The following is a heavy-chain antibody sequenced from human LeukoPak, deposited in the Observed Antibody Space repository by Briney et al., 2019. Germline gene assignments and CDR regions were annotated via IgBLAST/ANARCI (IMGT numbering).Heavy chain of an antibody. V-gene: IGHV4-34*01. D-gene: IGHD3-10*01. CDR1: GGSFSGYS. CDR3: ARGSLWFGELRY. CDR2: IRQSGST. Sequence: PSETLSLTCAVYGGSFSGYSWSWIRQPPGKGLEWIGEIRQSGSTNYNPSLKSRVTISVDTSKNQFSLKLSSVTAADTAVYYCARGSLWFGELRYWGQGPLVTVSS. J-gene: IGHJ4*02.